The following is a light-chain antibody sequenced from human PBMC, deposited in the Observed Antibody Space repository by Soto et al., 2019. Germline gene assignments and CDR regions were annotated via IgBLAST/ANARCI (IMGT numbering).Light chain of an antibody. CDR3: LLYMGSGFGV. CDR2: NTD. V-gene: IGLV8-61*01. CDR1: SDSVSANYY. J-gene: IGLJ3*02. Sequence: QTVVTQEPSLSVSPGGTVTLTCALSSDSVSANYYPSWYQQNPGQAPRTLIYNTDSRSSGVPDRFSGSILGNKAALTITGAQADDDSVYYCLLYMGSGFGVFGGGTKLTVL.